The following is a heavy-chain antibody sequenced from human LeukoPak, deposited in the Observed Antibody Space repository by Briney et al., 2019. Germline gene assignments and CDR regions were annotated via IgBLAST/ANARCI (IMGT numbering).Heavy chain of an antibody. Sequence: SETLSLTCTVSGGSISSYYLSWIRQPAGKGLEWIGRFYISGSTNYNPSLKSRVTMSVDTSKSRFSLNLSSVTAADTALYYRARKWMDSSGWNWFAPWGQGTLATVSS. CDR1: GGSISSYY. J-gene: IGHJ5*02. CDR3: ARKWMDSSGWNWFAP. V-gene: IGHV4-4*07. D-gene: IGHD6-19*01. CDR2: FYISGST.